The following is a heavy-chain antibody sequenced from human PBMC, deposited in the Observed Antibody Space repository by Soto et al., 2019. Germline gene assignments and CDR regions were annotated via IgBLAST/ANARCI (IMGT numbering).Heavy chain of an antibody. J-gene: IGHJ4*02. V-gene: IGHV3-15*07. CDR1: GFSFSNAW. CDR3: TTDSPLDY. Sequence: EVQLEESGGGLVKPGGSLRLSCAASGFSFSNAWMNWVRQAPGKGLEWVGRIKSKSDGGTTDYAAPVRGRFTISRDDSKNMLYLQMTSLKGEDTAVYYCTTDSPLDYWGQGTLVTVSS. CDR2: IKSKSDGGTT.